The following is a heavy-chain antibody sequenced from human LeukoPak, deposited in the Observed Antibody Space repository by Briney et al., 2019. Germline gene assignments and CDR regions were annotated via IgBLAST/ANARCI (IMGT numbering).Heavy chain of an antibody. CDR3: GRDSLGGDY. V-gene: IGHV3-33*08. J-gene: IGHJ4*02. CDR1: GFSFSTFG. D-gene: IGHD3-16*01. CDR2: IWDDGSKK. Sequence: GRSLRLSCAASGFSFSTFGMHWARRAPGKGLEWVAVIWDDGSKKFYAESVKGRFTISRDNSQNTLYLQMNRLRAEDTAVYYCGRDSLGGDYWGQGTLVTVSS.